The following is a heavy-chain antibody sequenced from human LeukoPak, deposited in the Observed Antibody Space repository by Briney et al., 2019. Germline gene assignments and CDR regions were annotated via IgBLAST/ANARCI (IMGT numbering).Heavy chain of an antibody. CDR3: ARARVTYCSGGSCEADT. V-gene: IGHV1-8*01. Sequence: ASVRVSCQASGYNFRSYDISWVRQATGQGLEWMGWTNPNSGQAGSAQKFQGRVTITRNTSINTAYMDLSSLTSEDTAVYYCARARVTYCSGGSCEADTWGQGTLVAVSS. CDR2: TNPNSGQA. D-gene: IGHD2-15*01. J-gene: IGHJ5*02. CDR1: GYNFRSYD.